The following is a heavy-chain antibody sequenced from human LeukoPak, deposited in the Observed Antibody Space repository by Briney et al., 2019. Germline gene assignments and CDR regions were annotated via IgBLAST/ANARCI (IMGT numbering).Heavy chain of an antibody. V-gene: IGHV4-59*01. J-gene: IGHJ5*02. CDR1: GGSISSYY. Sequence: PSETLSLTCTVSGGSISSYYWSWIRQPPGKGLEWIGYIYYSGSTNYNPSLKSRVTISVDTSKNQFSLKLSSVTAADTAVYYCARVRVAAAGTPGLFDPWGQGTLVTVSS. CDR3: ARVRVAAAGTPGLFDP. CDR2: IYYSGST. D-gene: IGHD6-13*01.